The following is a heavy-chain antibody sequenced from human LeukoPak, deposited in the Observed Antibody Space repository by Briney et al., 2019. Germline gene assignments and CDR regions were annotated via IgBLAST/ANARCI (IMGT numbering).Heavy chain of an antibody. CDR3: AKADYDSSGYYYAY. V-gene: IGHV3-23*01. CDR1: GFTFSSYA. J-gene: IGHJ4*02. D-gene: IGHD3-22*01. CDR2: ISGSGGST. Sequence: GGSLRLSCAASGFTFSSYAMSWVRQPPGKGLEWVSAISGSGGSTYYADSVKGRFTISRDNSKNTLYLQMNSLRAEDTAVYYCAKADYDSSGYYYAYWGQGTLVTVSS.